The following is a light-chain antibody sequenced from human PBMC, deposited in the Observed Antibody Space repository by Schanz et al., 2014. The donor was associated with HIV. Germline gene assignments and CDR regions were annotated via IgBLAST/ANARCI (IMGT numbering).Light chain of an antibody. Sequence: QSVLTQPPSVSAAPGQKVTISCSGSSSNIGNKNVAWYQLLPGTAPKLLIYDNNKRPSEIPDRFSGSKSGTSATLGITGLQTEDEADYYCASWDSSLSVLLFGGGTKLTVL. CDR2: DNN. CDR1: SSNIGNKN. J-gene: IGLJ2*01. CDR3: ASWDSSLSVLL. V-gene: IGLV1-51*01.